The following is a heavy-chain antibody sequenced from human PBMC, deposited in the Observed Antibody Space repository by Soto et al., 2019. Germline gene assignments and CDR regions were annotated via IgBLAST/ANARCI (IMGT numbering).Heavy chain of an antibody. CDR1: GFTFSSYG. Sequence: QVQLVESGGGVVQPGRSLRLSCAASGFTFSSYGMHWVRQAPGKGLEWVAVIWYDGSNKYYADSVKGRFTISRDNSKNTLYLQRNSLRAEDTAVYYCAREKETVVTLDYWGQGTLVTVSS. CDR3: AREKETVVTLDY. J-gene: IGHJ4*02. D-gene: IGHD2-15*01. CDR2: IWYDGSNK. V-gene: IGHV3-33*01.